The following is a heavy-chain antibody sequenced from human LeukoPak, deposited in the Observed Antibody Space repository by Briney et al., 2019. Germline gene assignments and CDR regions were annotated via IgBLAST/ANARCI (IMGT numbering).Heavy chain of an antibody. J-gene: IGHJ3*02. Sequence: ASVKVSCKASGYTFTSYYMHWVRQAPGQGLEWMGIINPSGGSTSYAQKFQGRVTMTRDTSTSTVYMELSSLRSEDTAVYYCARVRYYYDSSDAFDIWGQGTMVTVSS. CDR2: INPSGGST. D-gene: IGHD3-22*01. V-gene: IGHV1-46*01. CDR3: ARVRYYYDSSDAFDI. CDR1: GYTFTSYY.